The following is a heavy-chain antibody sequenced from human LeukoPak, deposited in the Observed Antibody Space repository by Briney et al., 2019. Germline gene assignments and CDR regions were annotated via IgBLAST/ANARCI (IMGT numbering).Heavy chain of an antibody. CDR2: IWYDGSNK. J-gene: IGHJ4*02. D-gene: IGHD6-13*01. V-gene: IGHV3-33*01. CDR3: ARDSSSGRIDY. Sequence: GGSLRLSCAASGFTFSSYDMHWVRQAPGKGLEWVAVIWYDGSNKYCADSVKGRFTISRDNSKNTLYLQMNSLRAEDTAVYYCARDSSSGRIDYWGQGTLVTVSS. CDR1: GFTFSSYD.